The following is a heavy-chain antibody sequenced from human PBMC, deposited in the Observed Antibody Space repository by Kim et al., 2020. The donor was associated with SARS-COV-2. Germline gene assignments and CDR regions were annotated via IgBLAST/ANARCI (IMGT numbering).Heavy chain of an antibody. V-gene: IGHV3-11*03. CDR1: GFIFSDYY. CDR3: ARRALASAPDWYFDL. J-gene: IGHJ2*01. D-gene: IGHD6-6*01. Sequence: GGSLRLSCTASGFIFSDYYMTWIRQAPGKGLEWLSYISGSQTYTNNADGRFSISRDDAQNSLFLQLDSLRAEDTAVYYCARRALASAPDWYFDLWGRGTLVTV. CDR2: ISGSQTYT.